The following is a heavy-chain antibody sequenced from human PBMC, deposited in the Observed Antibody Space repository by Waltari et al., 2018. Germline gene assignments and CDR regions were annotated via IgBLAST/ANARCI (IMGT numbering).Heavy chain of an antibody. Sequence: QVQLQESGPGLVKPSQTLSLTCTVSGGSISSGGYYWSWIRQHPGKGLEWIGYIYHSGSTYYNTSLKSRVTISVDRSKNQFSLKLSSVTAADTAVYYCARGGALSGYDLRSKYYYYGMDVWGQGTTVTVSS. CDR1: GGSISSGGYY. V-gene: IGHV4-31*03. CDR3: ARGGALSGYDLRSKYYYYGMDV. D-gene: IGHD5-12*01. J-gene: IGHJ6*02. CDR2: IYHSGST.